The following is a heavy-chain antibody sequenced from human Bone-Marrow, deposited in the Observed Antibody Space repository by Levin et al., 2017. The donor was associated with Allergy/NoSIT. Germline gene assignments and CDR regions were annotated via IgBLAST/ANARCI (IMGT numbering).Heavy chain of an antibody. CDR1: GDSLSGYY. V-gene: IGHV4-34*01. J-gene: IGHJ5*02. D-gene: IGHD3-3*01. CDR2: INHSGST. CDR3: ARGPSDLWSGYNWFDP. Sequence: PSETLSLTCAVYGDSLSGYYWSWIRQPPGKGLEWIGEINHSGSTHYNPSLKSRVTVSIDTYKNQFSLKVTSVTAADTAVYYCARGPSDLWSGYNWFDPWGQGTPVIVSS.